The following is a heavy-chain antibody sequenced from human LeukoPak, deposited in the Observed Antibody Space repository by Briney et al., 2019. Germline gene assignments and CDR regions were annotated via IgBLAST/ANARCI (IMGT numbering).Heavy chain of an antibody. D-gene: IGHD4-17*01. Sequence: PGGSFRLSCAASGFHFSAYDMHWVRQAPGEGLEWVAYFGHSGTIYYADSVRGRFTISRDNAKNSLHLQMNSLRADDTAVYYCAGYGDYPYWGQGTPVTVSS. CDR3: AGYGDYPY. CDR1: GFHFSAYD. CDR2: FGHSGTI. J-gene: IGHJ4*02. V-gene: IGHV3-69-1*01.